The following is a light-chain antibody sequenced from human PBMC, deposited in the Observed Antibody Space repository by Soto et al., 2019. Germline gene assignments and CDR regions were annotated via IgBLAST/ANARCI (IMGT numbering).Light chain of an antibody. J-gene: IGLJ1*01. V-gene: IGLV2-14*01. CDR1: SSDVGGYDY. CDR3: SSYTSDSTHV. CDR2: EVI. Sequence: QSALTQPASVSGSPGQSITISCIGTSSDVGGYDYVSWYQQNPGKAPKLIIYEVINRPSGVCSRFSGSKSGNTASLTISRLQAEDAADYYCSSYTSDSTHVFGSGTKLTVL.